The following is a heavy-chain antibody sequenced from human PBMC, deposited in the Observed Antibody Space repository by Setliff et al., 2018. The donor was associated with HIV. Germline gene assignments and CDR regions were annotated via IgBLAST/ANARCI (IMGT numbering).Heavy chain of an antibody. CDR1: GGTFSSYG. CDR2: IFPFFGSA. V-gene: IGHV1-69*13. CDR3: ARGADGDYRYYTDV. D-gene: IGHD4-17*01. Sequence: SVKVSCKASGGTFSSYGVNWVRQAPGQGLEWMGGIFPFFGSANYAQKFQGRVTITADVSTSTIYMGLSSLTSEDTAVYYCARGADGDYRYYTDVWGRGTTVTVSS. J-gene: IGHJ6*03.